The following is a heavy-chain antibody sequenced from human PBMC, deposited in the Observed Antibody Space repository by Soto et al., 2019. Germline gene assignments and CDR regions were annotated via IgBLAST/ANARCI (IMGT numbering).Heavy chain of an antibody. CDR3: ARDRMSGYYDY. V-gene: IGHV4-59*01. J-gene: IGHJ4*02. CDR2: IYYSGST. D-gene: IGHD3-3*01. Sequence: SETLSLTCTVSGGSISSYYWSWIRRPPGKGLEWIGYIYYSGSTNYNPSLKSRVTISVDTSKNQFSLKLSSVTAADTAVYYCARDRMSGYYDYWGQGTLVTVSS. CDR1: GGSISSYY.